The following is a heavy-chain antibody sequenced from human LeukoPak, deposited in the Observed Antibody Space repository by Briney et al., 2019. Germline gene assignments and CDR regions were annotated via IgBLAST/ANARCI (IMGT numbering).Heavy chain of an antibody. V-gene: IGHV3-21*01. CDR1: GFTFSPYS. D-gene: IGHD3-9*01. CDR2: ISSRSNYI. Sequence: GGSLRLSCAASGFTFSPYSMNWVRQAPGRGLEWVSSISSRSNYIYYADSVKGRFTISRDNAKNSLYLQMNSLRAEDTAVYYCARVSDILTAAQDYWGQGTLVTVSS. J-gene: IGHJ4*02. CDR3: ARVSDILTAAQDY.